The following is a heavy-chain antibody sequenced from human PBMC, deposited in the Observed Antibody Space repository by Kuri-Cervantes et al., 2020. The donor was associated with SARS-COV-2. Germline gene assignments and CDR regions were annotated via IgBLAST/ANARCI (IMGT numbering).Heavy chain of an antibody. J-gene: IGHJ6*03. CDR3: AREAPIYYYYYYMDV. CDR1: GGSISSGGAY. CDR2: IYYSGST. Sequence: SCAVSGGSISSGGAYWSWIRQHPGKGLEWIGYIYYSGSTNYNPSLKCRVTMSVDTSKNQFPLKMSSVTAADTAVYYCAREAPIYYYYYYMDVWGQGTLVTVSS. V-gene: IGHV4-31*02.